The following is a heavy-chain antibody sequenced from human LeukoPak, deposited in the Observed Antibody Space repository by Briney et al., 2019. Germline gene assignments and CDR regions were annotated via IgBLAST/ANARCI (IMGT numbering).Heavy chain of an antibody. CDR3: ARDHTADDNSAYYYAAFDI. Sequence: GGSLRLSCAASGFTFSTYTINWVRQAPGKGLEWVSSISGRSTYIYYADSVRGRFTISRDNAKNSLYLQMNSLRAEDTAVYCCARDHTADDNSAYYYAAFDIWGQGTMVTVSS. CDR2: ISGRSTYI. V-gene: IGHV3-21*01. CDR1: GFTFSTYT. J-gene: IGHJ3*02. D-gene: IGHD3-22*01.